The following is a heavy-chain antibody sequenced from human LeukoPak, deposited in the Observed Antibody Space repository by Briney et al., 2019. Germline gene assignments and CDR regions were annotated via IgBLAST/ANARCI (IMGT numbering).Heavy chain of an antibody. CDR2: IHYSGST. CDR1: GGSISRSSYY. Sequence: SETLSLTCNVSGGSISRSSYYWGWIRQPPGKGLEWIGSIHYSGSTYYNPSLKSRVTISVDTSKNQFSLKLSSVTAADTAVYYCARGSVYYYGSDYWGQGTLVTVSS. CDR3: ARGSVYYYGSDY. J-gene: IGHJ4*02. D-gene: IGHD3-10*01. V-gene: IGHV4-39*01.